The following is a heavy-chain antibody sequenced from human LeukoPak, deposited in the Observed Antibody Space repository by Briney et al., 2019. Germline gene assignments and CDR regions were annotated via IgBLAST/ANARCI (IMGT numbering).Heavy chain of an antibody. V-gene: IGHV3-30*02. D-gene: IGHD7-27*01. CDR1: GFTFSNYN. CDR3: AKDLILGDF. J-gene: IGHJ4*02. CDR2: IRYNGNNQ. Sequence: PGGSLRLSCAASGFTFSNYNMNWVRQAPGKGLEWVAFIRYNGNNQYYADSVKGRFTISRDNSKNTLYLQMNSLRVEDTAVYYCAKDLILGDFWGQGTLVTVSS.